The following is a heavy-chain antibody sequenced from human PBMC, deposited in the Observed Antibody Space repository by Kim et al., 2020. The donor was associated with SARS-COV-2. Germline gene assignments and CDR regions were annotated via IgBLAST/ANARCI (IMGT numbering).Heavy chain of an antibody. Sequence: AFAASVKGRFTIARDDSKNTAYLQMNSLKTEDTAVYYCTGLTGPYWYFDLWGRGTLVTVSS. V-gene: IGHV3-73*01. D-gene: IGHD3-9*01. CDR3: TGLTGPYWYFDL. J-gene: IGHJ2*01.